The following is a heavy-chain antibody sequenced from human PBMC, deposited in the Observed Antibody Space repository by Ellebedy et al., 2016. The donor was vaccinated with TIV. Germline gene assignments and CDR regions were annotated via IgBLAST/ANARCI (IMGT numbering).Heavy chain of an antibody. D-gene: IGHD1-26*01. Sequence: GESLKISCTASGFTFHGSAMHWVRQAPGKGLEWVAFVSPDGRFLFYGYAVRGRFSISRDNSKNTLYLQMNSLRGDDTAVFYCAKDRGSGTSRYYSSMDVWGQGTSVSVSS. CDR1: GFTFHGSA. CDR3: AKDRGSGTSRYYSSMDV. V-gene: IGHV3-30*18. J-gene: IGHJ6*03. CDR2: VSPDGRFL.